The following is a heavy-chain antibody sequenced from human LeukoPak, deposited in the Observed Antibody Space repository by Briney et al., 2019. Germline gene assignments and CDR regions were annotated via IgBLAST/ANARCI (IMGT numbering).Heavy chain of an antibody. Sequence: SETLSLTCTVSGGSVSSGSYYWSWIRQPPGKGLEWIGYIYYSGSTNYNPSLKSRVTMSVDTSKNQFSLKLSSVTAADTAVYYCAKTGSTAPHYYGMDVWGKGTTVTVSS. CDR3: AKTGSTAPHYYGMDV. CDR2: IYYSGST. CDR1: GGSVSSGSYY. J-gene: IGHJ6*04. V-gene: IGHV4-61*01. D-gene: IGHD2-2*01.